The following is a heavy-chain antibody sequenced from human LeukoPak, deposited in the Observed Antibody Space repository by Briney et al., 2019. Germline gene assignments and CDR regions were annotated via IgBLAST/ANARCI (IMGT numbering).Heavy chain of an antibody. CDR2: INPNSGDT. D-gene: IGHD6-19*01. CDR3: ARVGSSGWYVHPTLDY. V-gene: IGHV1-2*02. J-gene: IGHJ4*02. Sequence: ASVKVSCKASVYTFTGYYMHWVRQAPGQGLEGVGWINPNSGDTNYAQKFQGRVTVTRDTSISTAYMELSRLRSDDTAVYYCARVGSSGWYVHPTLDYWGQGTLVTVSS. CDR1: VYTFTGYY.